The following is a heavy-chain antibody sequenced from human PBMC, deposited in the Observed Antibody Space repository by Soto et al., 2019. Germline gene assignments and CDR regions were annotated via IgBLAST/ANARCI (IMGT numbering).Heavy chain of an antibody. CDR1: GFTFSSYA. Sequence: EVQLLESGGGLVEPGGSLRLSCAASGFTFSSYAMSWVRQAPGKGLEWVSAISGSGGSTYYADSVKGRFTISRDNSKNTLYLQMKSLRAEDTAVYYCAKRGWDYYYYGMDVWGQGTTVTVSS. V-gene: IGHV3-23*01. D-gene: IGHD3-16*01. J-gene: IGHJ6*02. CDR2: ISGSGGST. CDR3: AKRGWDYYYYGMDV.